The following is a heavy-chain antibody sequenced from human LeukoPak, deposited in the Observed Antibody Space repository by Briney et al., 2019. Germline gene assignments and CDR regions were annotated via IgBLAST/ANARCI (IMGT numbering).Heavy chain of an antibody. D-gene: IGHD2-15*01. Sequence: ASVKVSCKASGGTFSSYAISWVRQAPGQGLEWMGGIIPIFGTANYAQKFQGRVTITADKSTSTAYMELSSLRSEDTAVYYCARDGRSGGSCYMEFDYWGQGTLVTVSS. J-gene: IGHJ4*02. V-gene: IGHV1-69*06. CDR1: GGTFSSYA. CDR2: IIPIFGTA. CDR3: ARDGRSGGSCYMEFDY.